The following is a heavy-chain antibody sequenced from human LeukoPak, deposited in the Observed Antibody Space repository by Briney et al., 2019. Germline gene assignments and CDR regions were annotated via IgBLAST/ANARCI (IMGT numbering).Heavy chain of an antibody. CDR3: ARDRQDTAMVTLFDY. Sequence: GRSLRLSCAASGFTFSSYAMHWVRQAPGKGLEWVAVISYDGSNKYYADSVKGRLTISRDNSKNTLYLQMNSLRAEDTAVYYCARDRQDTAMVTLFDYRGQGTLVTVSS. D-gene: IGHD5-18*01. CDR2: ISYDGSNK. CDR1: GFTFSSYA. V-gene: IGHV3-30-3*01. J-gene: IGHJ4*02.